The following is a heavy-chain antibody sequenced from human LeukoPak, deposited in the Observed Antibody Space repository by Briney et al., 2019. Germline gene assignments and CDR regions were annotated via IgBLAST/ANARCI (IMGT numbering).Heavy chain of an antibody. CDR1: GYTLTELS. J-gene: IGHJ5*02. V-gene: IGHV1-24*01. Sequence: GASVKVSCKVSGYTLTELSMHWVRQAPGKGLEWMGGFDPEDGETIYAQKFQGRVTMTEDTSTDTAYMELSSLRSEDTAVYYCARSEAYYYGSGRGRTTGLFDPWGQGTLVTVSS. CDR2: FDPEDGET. D-gene: IGHD3-10*01. CDR3: ARSEAYYYGSGRGRTTGLFDP.